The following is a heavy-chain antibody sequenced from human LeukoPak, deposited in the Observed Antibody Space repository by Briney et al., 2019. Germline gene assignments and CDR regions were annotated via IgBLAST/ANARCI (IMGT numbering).Heavy chain of an antibody. V-gene: IGHV3-43*02. CDR3: AKQYCSGGSCYSHYFDY. J-gene: IGHJ4*02. CDR1: GFTFDDYA. D-gene: IGHD2-15*01. Sequence: PGGSLRLSCAASGFTFDDYAMHWVRQAPGKGLEWVSLISGDGGSTYYADSVKGRFTITRDNSKNSLYLQMNSLRTEDTALYYCAKQYCSGGSCYSHYFDYWGQGTLVTVSS. CDR2: ISGDGGST.